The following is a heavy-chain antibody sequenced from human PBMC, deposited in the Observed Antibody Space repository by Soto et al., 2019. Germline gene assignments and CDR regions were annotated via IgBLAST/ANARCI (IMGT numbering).Heavy chain of an antibody. CDR1: GFSFSSYA. V-gene: IGHV3-64D*06. Sequence: EVQLEESGGGLVQPGGSLTLSCSGSGFSFSSYALHWVRQAPGTRLEFVSISRAFGGDTDYADSVRGRFTISRDNSKNTLYLQMNSLTPADTAVYFCVKDAYGDSRIFDSWGRGTLVTVSS. CDR3: VKDAYGDSRIFDS. J-gene: IGHJ4*02. CDR2: SRAFGGDT. D-gene: IGHD4-17*01.